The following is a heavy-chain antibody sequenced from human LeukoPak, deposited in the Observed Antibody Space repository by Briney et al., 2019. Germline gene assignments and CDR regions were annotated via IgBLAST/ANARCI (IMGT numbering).Heavy chain of an antibody. CDR3: ANNYYGSGDYYNLFLS. Sequence: GGSLRLSCAGSGFTFSRHAVNWVRQAPGKRLEWVSRISGSGGSIYYAESVKGRFTISRDNSKNQVYLQVNSLRAEDTAVYYWANNYYGSGDYYNLFLSWGERALVTVSP. D-gene: IGHD3-10*01. CDR1: GFTFSRHA. V-gene: IGHV3-23*01. CDR2: ISGSGGSI. J-gene: IGHJ5*02.